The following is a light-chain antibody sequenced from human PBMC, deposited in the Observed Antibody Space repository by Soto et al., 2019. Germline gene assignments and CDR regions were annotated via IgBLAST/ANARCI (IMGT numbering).Light chain of an antibody. CDR2: EDN. CDR3: GTWDTNLSAYV. V-gene: IGLV1-51*02. J-gene: IGLJ1*01. Sequence: QSVLTQPPSVSAAPGQKVTISCSGDTSNTLHNFVSWYQQLPGAAPKLLIYEDNKRPSGIPDRFSGSKFGTSVTLAITGLQTGDEADYYCGTWDTNLSAYVFGTVTKLTVL. CDR1: TSNTLHNF.